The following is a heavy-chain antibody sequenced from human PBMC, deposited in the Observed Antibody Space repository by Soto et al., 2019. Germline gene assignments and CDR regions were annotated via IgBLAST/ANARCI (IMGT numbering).Heavy chain of an antibody. CDR2: ISTSIGAT. J-gene: IGHJ4*02. D-gene: IGHD6-6*01. CDR3: AKDRTVAARNFDY. CDR1: GFAFSNYA. Sequence: GGSRRLSCAASGFAFSNYAMGWVRQAPGKGLEWVSSISTSIGATYYADSVKGRFTISRDDSKDTLYLQMNSLRAEDSAVYYCAKDRTVAARNFDYWGQGTQVTVSS. V-gene: IGHV3-23*01.